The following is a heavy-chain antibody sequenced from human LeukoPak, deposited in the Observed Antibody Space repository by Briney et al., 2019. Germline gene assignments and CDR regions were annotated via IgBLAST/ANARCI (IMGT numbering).Heavy chain of an antibody. D-gene: IGHD4-17*01. CDR2: ISYDGSNK. CDR3: ARTKKVDYGDYENYFDY. V-gene: IGHV3-30*04. J-gene: IGHJ4*02. CDR1: GFTFSSYA. Sequence: QPGGSLRLSCAASGFTFSSYAMHWVRQAPGKGLEWVAVISYDGSNKYYADSVKGRLTISRDNSKNTLYLQMNSLRAEDTAVYYCARTKKVDYGDYENYFDYWGQGTLVTVSS.